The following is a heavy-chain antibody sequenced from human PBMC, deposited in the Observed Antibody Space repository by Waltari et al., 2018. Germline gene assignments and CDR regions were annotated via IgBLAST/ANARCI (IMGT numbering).Heavy chain of an antibody. CDR2: ISSSGSTI. Sequence: HVALVESGGGLVTPGGSLRLFCGASGFTFSVYYMIWIRQAPGKGLEWVSYISSSGSTIYYADSVKGRFTISRDNAKNSLYLQMNSLRAEDTAVYYCARDLGTAHDYWGQGTLVTVSS. CDR3: ARDLGTAHDY. D-gene: IGHD2-21*02. V-gene: IGHV3-11*04. J-gene: IGHJ4*02. CDR1: GFTFSVYY.